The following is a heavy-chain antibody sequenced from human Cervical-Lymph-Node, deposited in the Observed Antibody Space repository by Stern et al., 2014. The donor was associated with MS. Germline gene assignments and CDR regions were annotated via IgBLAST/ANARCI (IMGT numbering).Heavy chain of an antibody. J-gene: IGHJ4*02. CDR2: TIPIYDTP. Sequence: VQLVESGAEVKKPGSSVKVSCKASGGIFSSYGINWVRPAPGQGLEWMGGTIPIYDTPNYAQKFLGRVTINADESTSTAYMELSSLATEDTAVYYCARARWNAPFDYWGQGTLVTVSS. V-gene: IGHV1-69*01. CDR3: ARARWNAPFDY. D-gene: IGHD1-1*01. CDR1: GGIFSSYG.